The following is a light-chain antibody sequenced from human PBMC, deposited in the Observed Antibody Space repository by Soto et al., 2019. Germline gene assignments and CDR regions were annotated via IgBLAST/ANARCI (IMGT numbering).Light chain of an antibody. V-gene: IGKV3-20*01. CDR3: QQYGNSPRT. CDR2: GAS. CDR1: QTVSSNS. Sequence: EIVLTQSPGTLSLSPGERATPSCRASQTVSSNSLAWYQQKSGQAPRLLIYGASSRATGIPDRFSGSGSGTDFILTISRLEPEDFAVYYCQQYGNSPRTFGQGTKVEIQ. J-gene: IGKJ1*01.